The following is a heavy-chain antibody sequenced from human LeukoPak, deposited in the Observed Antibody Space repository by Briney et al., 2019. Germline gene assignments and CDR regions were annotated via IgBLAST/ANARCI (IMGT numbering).Heavy chain of an antibody. J-gene: IGHJ4*02. CDR1: GFTFSSYA. CDR3: AKPTYPYYGSGSYYNG. Sequence: PGGSLRLSCAASGFTFSSYAMSWVRQAPGKGLEWVSAISGSGGSTYYADSVKGRFTISRDNSKNTLYLRMNSLRAEDTAVYYCAKPTYPYYGSGSYYNGWGQGTLVTVSS. V-gene: IGHV3-23*01. D-gene: IGHD3-10*01. CDR2: ISGSGGST.